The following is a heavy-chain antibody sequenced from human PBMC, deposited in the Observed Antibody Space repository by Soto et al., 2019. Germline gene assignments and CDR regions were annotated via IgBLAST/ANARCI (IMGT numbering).Heavy chain of an antibody. V-gene: IGHV3-23*01. J-gene: IGHJ4*02. Sequence: EAQLLESGGGLVQPGGSLRLSCAASGFTFSNYAMSWVRQAPGRGLEWVSAISGSGGSTYFADSVKGGFTISRDKSKDTLYLQMSSLRAEDTAVYYCAKGGGSYPFDYWGQGTLVTVSS. CDR1: GFTFSNYA. CDR2: ISGSGGST. D-gene: IGHD1-26*01. CDR3: AKGGGSYPFDY.